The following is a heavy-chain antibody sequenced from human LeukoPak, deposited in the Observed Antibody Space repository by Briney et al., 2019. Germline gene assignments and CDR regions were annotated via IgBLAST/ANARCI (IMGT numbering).Heavy chain of an antibody. J-gene: IGHJ3*02. D-gene: IGHD2-2*01. CDR3: AREMGYCSSTSCPGAFDI. CDR2: IIPIFGSA. V-gene: IGHV1-69*13. Sequence: ASVKVSCKASGGTFSSYAISWVRQAPGEGLVWMGGIIPIFGSANYAQKFQGGVTITADQSTSTAYMELSSLRSEDTAVYYCAREMGYCSSTSCPGAFDIWGQGTMVTVSS. CDR1: GGTFSSYA.